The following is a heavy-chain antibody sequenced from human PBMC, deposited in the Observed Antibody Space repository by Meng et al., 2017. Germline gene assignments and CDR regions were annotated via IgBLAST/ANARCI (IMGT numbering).Heavy chain of an antibody. CDR1: GFSLSNSGVG. CDR2: IYWNDDK. Sequence: HIYLKESAPTLVKPTQTLTLTCIFSGFSLSNSGVGVGWIRQPPGKALEWLALIYWNDDKRYSPSLKSRLTITKDTSKNQVVLTMTNMDPVDTATYYCAHIPYSSSWYEYFQHWGQGTLVTVSS. J-gene: IGHJ1*01. CDR3: AHIPYSSSWYEYFQH. V-gene: IGHV2-5*01. D-gene: IGHD6-13*01.